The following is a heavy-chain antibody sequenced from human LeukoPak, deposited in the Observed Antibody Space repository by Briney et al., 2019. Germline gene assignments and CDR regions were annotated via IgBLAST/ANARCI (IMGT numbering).Heavy chain of an antibody. J-gene: IGHJ4*02. CDR3: ARVGSYYDSSGLSTPPVLDY. Sequence: SETLSLTCSVSGGSISSYYWSWIRQPPGKGLEWSGYIYYSGSTNYNPSLKSRVTISVDTSKNQFSLKLSAVTAADTAVYYCARVGSYYDSSGLSTPPVLDYWGQGTLVTVSS. V-gene: IGHV4-59*12. CDR1: GGSISSYY. D-gene: IGHD3-22*01. CDR2: IYYSGST.